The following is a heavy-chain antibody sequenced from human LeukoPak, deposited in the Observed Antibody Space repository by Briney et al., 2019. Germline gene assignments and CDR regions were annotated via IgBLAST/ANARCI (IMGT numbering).Heavy chain of an antibody. CDR1: GYTFTSYG. Sequence: ASVKVSCKASGYTFTSYGISWVRQAPGQGLEWMGWISAYNGNTNYAQKLQGRVTMTTDTSTSTAYMELRSLRSDDTAVYYCARDHRGDFWSGYRLDYWGQGTLVTVSS. D-gene: IGHD3-3*01. V-gene: IGHV1-18*01. CDR2: ISAYNGNT. J-gene: IGHJ4*02. CDR3: ARDHRGDFWSGYRLDY.